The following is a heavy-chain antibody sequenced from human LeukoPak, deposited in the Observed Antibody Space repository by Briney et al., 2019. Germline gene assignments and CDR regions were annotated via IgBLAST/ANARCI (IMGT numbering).Heavy chain of an antibody. J-gene: IGHJ5*02. D-gene: IGHD3-10*01. CDR3: ARSATYGSNWFDP. Sequence: SETLSLTCTVSGGSISSFDWSSIRQPAGKGLEWIGRIHISGSTNYNPSLKSRVTISLDKSKNQFSLNLISVTAADTAIYYCARSATYGSNWFDPWGQGTLVTVSS. CDR2: IHISGST. CDR1: GGSISSFD. V-gene: IGHV4-4*07.